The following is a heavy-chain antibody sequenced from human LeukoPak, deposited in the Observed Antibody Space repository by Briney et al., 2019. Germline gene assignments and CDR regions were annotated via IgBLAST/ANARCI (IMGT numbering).Heavy chain of an antibody. CDR3: TTGGASIVVVPHGWFDP. V-gene: IGHV3-15*01. J-gene: IGHJ5*02. D-gene: IGHD2-2*01. CDR2: IKSKTDGGTT. Sequence: GGSLRLSCAASGFTFSDYSMNWVRQAPGKGLEWVGRIKSKTDGGTTDYAAPVKGRFTISRDDSKNTLYLQMNSLKTEDTAVYYCTTGGASIVVVPHGWFDPWGQGTLVTVSS. CDR1: GFTFSDYS.